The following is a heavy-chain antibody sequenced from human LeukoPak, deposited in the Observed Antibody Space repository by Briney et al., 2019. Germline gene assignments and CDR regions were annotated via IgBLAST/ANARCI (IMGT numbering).Heavy chain of an antibody. Sequence: SGPTPVKPTQTLTLTCTFSGFSLSTTGVGVGWIRQSPGKALEWLAVNYWNDDKSYSPSLKSRLTITKDTSKNQVVLIMTNMDPVDTATYYCAHKGRGSGSYNMWGQGTLVTVSS. CDR2: NYWNDDK. D-gene: IGHD3-10*01. CDR1: GFSLSTTGVG. CDR3: AHKGRGSGSYNM. J-gene: IGHJ4*02. V-gene: IGHV2-5*01.